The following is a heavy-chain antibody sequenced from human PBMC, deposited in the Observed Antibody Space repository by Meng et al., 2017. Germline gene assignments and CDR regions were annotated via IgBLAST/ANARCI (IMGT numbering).Heavy chain of an antibody. CDR1: GFTFNNYW. CDR3: LDEAPRSDY. J-gene: IGHJ4*02. CDR2: ISGDGSIT. V-gene: IGHV3-74*01. Sequence: VHLVESGGGLVLPVGSLRVSCAASGFTFNNYWMHWVRQVPGKGLVWVSRISGDGSITNYADSVKGRFTISRDNAKNTLYLQMNSLRPEDTAVYYCLDEAPRSDYWGQGSLVTVSS. D-gene: IGHD1-1*01.